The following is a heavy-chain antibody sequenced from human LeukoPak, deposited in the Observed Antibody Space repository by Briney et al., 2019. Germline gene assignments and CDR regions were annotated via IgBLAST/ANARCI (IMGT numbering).Heavy chain of an antibody. D-gene: IGHD3-10*01. V-gene: IGHV1-46*01. J-gene: IGHJ6*03. CDR3: ARTMVYYYYMDV. Sequence: GASVKVSGKASGYTFTSYYMHWVRQAPGEGLEWMGIINPSGGSTSYAQKFQGRVTMTRDMSTSTAYMELSSLRSEDTAVYYCARTMVYYYYMDVWGKGTTVTVSS. CDR1: GYTFTSYY. CDR2: INPSGGST.